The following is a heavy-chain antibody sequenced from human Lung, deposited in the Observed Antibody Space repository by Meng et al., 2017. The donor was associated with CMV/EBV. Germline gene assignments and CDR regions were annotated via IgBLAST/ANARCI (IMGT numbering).Heavy chain of an antibody. Sequence: ESLKISXAASGFTFSSYDMHWVRQATGKGLEWVSAIGTAGDTYYPGSVKGRFTISRENAKNSLYLQMNSLRAGDTAVYYCARSATVTTLGSRYGMDVWGKGTXVTVSS. J-gene: IGHJ6*04. CDR3: ARSATVTTLGSRYGMDV. V-gene: IGHV3-13*01. CDR2: IGTAGDT. D-gene: IGHD4-11*01. CDR1: GFTFSSYD.